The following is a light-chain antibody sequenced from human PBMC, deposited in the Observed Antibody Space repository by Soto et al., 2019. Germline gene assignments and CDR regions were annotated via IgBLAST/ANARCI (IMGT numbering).Light chain of an antibody. CDR1: QSINTW. V-gene: IGKV1-5*01. J-gene: IGKJ1*01. CDR2: DAS. Sequence: DIPMTQSPPTLSASVGDRVTITCRASQSINTWLAWYQQRPGQAPKLLISDASDLDSGVPPRFSGSGSETEFTLTISSLQPADFATYYCQQYNNYPWTFGQGTKVEIK. CDR3: QQYNNYPWT.